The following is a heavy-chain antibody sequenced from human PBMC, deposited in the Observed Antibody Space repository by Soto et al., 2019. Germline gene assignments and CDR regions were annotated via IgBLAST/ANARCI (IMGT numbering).Heavy chain of an antibody. V-gene: IGHV1-18*01. CDR1: GYTLNTYG. Sequence: QVHLVQSGAEVKKPGASVKVSCKASGYTLNTYGVHWVRQAPGRGLEWVGWISAHSGKTDYAQSFQDRGTITTDTSTCTAYMDLRSLRSDDTAVYYCTRGQIYFDYWGQGTLVTVSS. J-gene: IGHJ4*02. CDR3: TRGQIYFDY. CDR2: ISAHSGKT.